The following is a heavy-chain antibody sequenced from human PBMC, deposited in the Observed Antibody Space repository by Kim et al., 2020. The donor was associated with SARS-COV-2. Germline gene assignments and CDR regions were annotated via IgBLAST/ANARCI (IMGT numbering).Heavy chain of an antibody. D-gene: IGHD6-13*01. V-gene: IGHV3-30*03. CDR1: GFTFNTYG. J-gene: IGHJ5*02. CDR2: ISYDGSKK. Sequence: GGSLRLSCAASGFTFNTYGMHWVRQAPGKGLEWVAVISYDGSKKYYADSVKGRFTISRDNSKNTLYVQMNSLRGEDTAVYYCARGQAAGEFHWFDPWGQGTLVTVSS. CDR3: ARGQAAGEFHWFDP.